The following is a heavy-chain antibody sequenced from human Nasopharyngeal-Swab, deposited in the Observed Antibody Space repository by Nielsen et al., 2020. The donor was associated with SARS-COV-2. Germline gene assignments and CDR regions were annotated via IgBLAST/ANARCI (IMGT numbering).Heavy chain of an antibody. Sequence: LSLTCAASGFTFSSYAMSWVRQAPGKGLEWVSAISGSGGSTYYADSVKGRFTISRDNSKNTLYLQMNSLRAEDTAVYYCAKDHRGRYRRITIFPEGYYYMDVWGKGTTVTVSS. CDR2: ISGSGGST. D-gene: IGHD3-9*01. V-gene: IGHV3-23*01. CDR1: GFTFSSYA. CDR3: AKDHRGRYRRITIFPEGYYYMDV. J-gene: IGHJ6*03.